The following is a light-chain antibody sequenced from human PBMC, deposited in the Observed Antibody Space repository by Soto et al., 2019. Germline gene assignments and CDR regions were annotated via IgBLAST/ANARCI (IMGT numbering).Light chain of an antibody. CDR1: QTVNSDY. V-gene: IGKV3-20*01. CDR2: ATS. Sequence: EIVLTQSPGTLSLSPGETATLSCRASQTVNSDYLAWFQQRPGQAPRLLIFATSRRATDIPDRFSGSGSGTDFTLAIRRLEPEDFAIYYCQQYFEWPPMTFGQGTKVEI. J-gene: IGKJ1*01. CDR3: QQYFEWPPMT.